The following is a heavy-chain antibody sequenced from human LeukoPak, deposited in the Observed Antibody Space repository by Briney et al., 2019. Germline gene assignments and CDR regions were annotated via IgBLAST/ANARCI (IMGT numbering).Heavy chain of an antibody. D-gene: IGHD6-19*01. Sequence: PGGSLRLSCTVSGFTLSSYEMSWIRQDPGKGLEWVSSIDYDGGSGHYADSVKGRFTISRDNSNNTLFLHLNSLRGEDTAVYYCTRNSGWYGLSWGQGTLVTVSS. CDR3: TRNSGWYGLS. CDR1: GFTLSSYE. J-gene: IGHJ1*01. V-gene: IGHV3-23*01. CDR2: IDYDGGSG.